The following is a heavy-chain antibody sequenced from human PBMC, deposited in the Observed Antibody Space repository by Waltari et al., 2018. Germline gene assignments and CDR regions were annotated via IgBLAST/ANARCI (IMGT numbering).Heavy chain of an antibody. Sequence: QVQLQESGPGLVKPSETLSLTCTVSGGSISSYYWRWIRQPAGKGLEWIGRIYTSGSTNYNPSLKSRVTMSVDTSKNQFSLKLSSVTAADTAVYYCTREAPGYCSGGSCYNHWWLVQSNAFDIWGQGTMVTVSS. V-gene: IGHV4-4*07. D-gene: IGHD2-15*01. CDR2: IYTSGST. J-gene: IGHJ3*02. CDR3: TREAPGYCSGGSCYNHWWLVQSNAFDI. CDR1: GGSISSYY.